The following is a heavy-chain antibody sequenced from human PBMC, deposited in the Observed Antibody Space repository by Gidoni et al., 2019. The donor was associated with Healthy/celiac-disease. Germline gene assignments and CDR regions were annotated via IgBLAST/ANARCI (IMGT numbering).Heavy chain of an antibody. CDR3: ARDAGIAVAGTGGMDV. CDR1: GGSINSGSYY. V-gene: IGHV4-61*02. Sequence: QVQLQESGPGLVKPSQTLSLTCTVSGGSINSGSYYWSWIRQPAGKGLEWIGRIYTSGSTNYNPSLKSRVTISVDTSKNQFSLKLSSVTAADTAVYYCARDAGIAVAGTGGMDVWGQGTTVTVSS. D-gene: IGHD6-19*01. CDR2: IYTSGST. J-gene: IGHJ6*02.